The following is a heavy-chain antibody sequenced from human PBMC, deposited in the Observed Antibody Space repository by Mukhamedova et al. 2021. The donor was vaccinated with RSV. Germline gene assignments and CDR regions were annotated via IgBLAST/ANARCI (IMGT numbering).Heavy chain of an antibody. Sequence: KGRFTISRDNAKNTLFLQMNSLRAEDTAVYYCSRVVNAWPFDYWGQGSLVTVSS. V-gene: IGHV3-74*01. D-gene: IGHD2-2*01. J-gene: IGHJ4*02. CDR3: SRVVNAWPFDY.